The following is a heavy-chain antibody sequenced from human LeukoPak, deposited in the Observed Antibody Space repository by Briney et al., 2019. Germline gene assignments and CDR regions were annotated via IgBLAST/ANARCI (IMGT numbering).Heavy chain of an antibody. CDR3: ARDRGYCSSTSCYSNWFDH. CDR1: GGTFSSYA. J-gene: IGHJ5*02. CDR2: IIPIFGTA. Sequence: SVKVSCRASGGTFSSYAISWVRQAPGQGLEWMGGIIPIFGTANYAQKFQGRVTITADESTSTAYMELSSLRSEDTAVYYCARDRGYCSSTSCYSNWFDHWGQGTLVTVSS. D-gene: IGHD2-2*01. V-gene: IGHV1-69*13.